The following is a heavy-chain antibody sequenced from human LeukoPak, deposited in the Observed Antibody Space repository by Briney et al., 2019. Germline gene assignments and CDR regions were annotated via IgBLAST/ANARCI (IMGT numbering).Heavy chain of an antibody. J-gene: IGHJ4*02. V-gene: IGHV3-9*02. D-gene: IGHD3-10*01. CDR2: ISWNSGSI. Sequence: GGSLRLSCVASGFTSNNSAMSWVRQAPGKGLEWVSGISWNSGSIGYADSVKGRFTISRDNAKNSLYLQMNSLRAEDTALYYCAKAPYGSGSVFDYWGQGTLVTVSS. CDR1: GFTSNNSA. CDR3: AKAPYGSGSVFDY.